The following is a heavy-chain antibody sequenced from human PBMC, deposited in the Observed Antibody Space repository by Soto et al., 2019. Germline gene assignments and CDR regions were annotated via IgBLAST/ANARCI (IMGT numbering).Heavy chain of an antibody. J-gene: IGHJ3*02. CDR2: ISSSSSYI. D-gene: IGHD2-8*01. Sequence: GGSLRLSCAASGFTFGSYSMNWVRQAPGKGLEWVSSISSSSSYIYYADSVKGRFTISRDNAKNSLYLQMNSLRAEDTAVYYCARDGCTNGVCHALIGAFDILGQYTMVTVSS. V-gene: IGHV3-21*01. CDR3: ARDGCTNGVCHALIGAFDI. CDR1: GFTFGSYS.